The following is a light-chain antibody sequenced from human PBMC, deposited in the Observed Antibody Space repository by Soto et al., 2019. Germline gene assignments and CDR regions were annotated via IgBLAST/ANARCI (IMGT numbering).Light chain of an antibody. CDR1: SSVVGSYNL. CDR2: EGS. J-gene: IGLJ1*01. CDR3: CSYACSSTYG. V-gene: IGLV2-23*01. Sequence: SLLTRPASVSCSPAQSITISCTGSSSVVGSYNLVSRDPHHSGNALQRMVYEGSKRPSGVSHRCSGSKSGNTASLTISGLQAQDDAEYYCCSYACSSTYGFGTGPKVTVL.